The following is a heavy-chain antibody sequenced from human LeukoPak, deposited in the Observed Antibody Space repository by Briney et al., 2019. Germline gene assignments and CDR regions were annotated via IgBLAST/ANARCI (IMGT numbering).Heavy chain of an antibody. D-gene: IGHD3-16*01. CDR3: AKEPIGGGYFDY. V-gene: IGHV3-23*01. Sequence: SGGSLRLSCAASGFTFDDYGMSWVHQAPGKGLEWVSTIGSGGSTYYADSVKGRFTISRDNSKNTLYLQMNSLRAEDTAVYYCAKEPIGGGYFDYWGQGTLVTVSS. CDR1: GFTFDDYG. J-gene: IGHJ4*02. CDR2: IGSGGST.